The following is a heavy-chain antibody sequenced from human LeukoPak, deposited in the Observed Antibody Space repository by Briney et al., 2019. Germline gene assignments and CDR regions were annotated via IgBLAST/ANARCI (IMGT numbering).Heavy chain of an antibody. Sequence: PVKVSCKASGGTFTSYAISWVRQAPGQGLEWMGRIIPIFGTANYAQKCQGRVTITTDESTSTAYMELSSLRSEDTAVYYCARSSIVGATTYSDYWGQGTLVTVSS. CDR3: ARSSIVGATTYSDY. V-gene: IGHV1-69*05. CDR1: GGTFTSYA. CDR2: IIPIFGTA. J-gene: IGHJ4*02. D-gene: IGHD1-26*01.